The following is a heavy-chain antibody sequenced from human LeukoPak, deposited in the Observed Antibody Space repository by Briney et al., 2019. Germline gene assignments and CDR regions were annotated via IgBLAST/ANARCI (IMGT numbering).Heavy chain of an antibody. CDR1: GFALSAYG. CDR2: VRFDGSNE. J-gene: IGHJ4*02. D-gene: IGHD4-23*01. Sequence: GGSLRLSCAASGFALSAYGMHWVRQAPGKGLEWVAFVRFDGSNEYYADSVKGRFSISRDNSKNTLYLQMNSLRDEDTAVYYCAKEGAYGANSPIDYWGQGTLVTVSS. CDR3: AKEGAYGANSPIDY. V-gene: IGHV3-30*02.